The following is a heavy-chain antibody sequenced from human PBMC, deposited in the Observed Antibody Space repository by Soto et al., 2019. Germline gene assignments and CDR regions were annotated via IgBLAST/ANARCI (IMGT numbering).Heavy chain of an antibody. Sequence: ASVKVSCKVSGYTLTELSMHWVRQAPGKGQEWKGGFEPENGETIYAQKLQGRVTMTENTSTDTAYMELSSLRCDDTAVYYCARSVSAPAETVYYDFWSGLYFDYWGQGTLVTVSS. V-gene: IGHV1-24*01. D-gene: IGHD3-3*01. CDR1: GYTLTELS. CDR3: ARSVSAPAETVYYDFWSGLYFDY. J-gene: IGHJ4*02. CDR2: FEPENGET.